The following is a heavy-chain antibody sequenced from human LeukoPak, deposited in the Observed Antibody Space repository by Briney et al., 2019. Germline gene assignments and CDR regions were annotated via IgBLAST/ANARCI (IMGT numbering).Heavy chain of an antibody. Sequence: SETLSLTCAVYGWSFSGYYWSWLRQPPGKGLEWIGEINHSGSTNYNPSLKSRVTISVDTSKNQFSLKLSSVTAADTAVYYCARGLGANIAVAGTFGYWGQGTLVTVSS. CDR2: INHSGST. J-gene: IGHJ4*02. CDR3: ARGLGANIAVAGTFGY. CDR1: GWSFSGYY. D-gene: IGHD6-19*01. V-gene: IGHV4-34*01.